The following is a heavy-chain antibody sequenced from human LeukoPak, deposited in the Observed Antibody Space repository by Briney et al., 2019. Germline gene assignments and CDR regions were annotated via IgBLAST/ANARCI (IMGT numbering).Heavy chain of an antibody. D-gene: IGHD6-13*01. CDR3: AKDKANESDGIAAAGLIDY. J-gene: IGHJ4*02. CDR2: ISYDGSNK. Sequence: GGSLRLSCAASGFTFSSYGMHWVRQAPGKGLEWVAVISYDGSNKYYADSVKGRFTISRDNSKNTLYLQMNSLRAEDTAVYYCAKDKANESDGIAAAGLIDYWGQGTLVTVSS. CDR1: GFTFSSYG. V-gene: IGHV3-30*18.